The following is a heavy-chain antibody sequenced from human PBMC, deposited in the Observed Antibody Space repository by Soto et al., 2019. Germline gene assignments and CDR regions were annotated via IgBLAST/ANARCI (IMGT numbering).Heavy chain of an antibody. CDR2: IKQDGSEK. CDR3: ASRLL. V-gene: IGHV3-7*03. CDR1: GYAFRTRW. Sequence: PCGSMKLGRAAAGYAFRTRWMSWVRQAPGKGLEWVANIKQDGSEKYYVDSVKGRFTISRDNAKNSLYLQMNSLRAEDTAVYYCASRLLWSQGTLVTVSS. D-gene: IGHD3-3*01. J-gene: IGHJ4*02.